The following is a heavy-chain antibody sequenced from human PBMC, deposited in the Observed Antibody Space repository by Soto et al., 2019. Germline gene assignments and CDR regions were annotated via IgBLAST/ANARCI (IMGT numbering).Heavy chain of an antibody. Sequence: GGSLRLSCAASGFTFDDYAMHWVRQAPGKGLEWVSGISWNSGSIGYADSVKGRFTISRDNAKNSLYLQMNSLRAEDTALYYCAKDKSSSQGVAFDYWGQGSLVTVSS. CDR3: AKDKSSSQGVAFDY. V-gene: IGHV3-9*01. D-gene: IGHD6-6*01. CDR1: GFTFDDYA. J-gene: IGHJ4*02. CDR2: ISWNSGSI.